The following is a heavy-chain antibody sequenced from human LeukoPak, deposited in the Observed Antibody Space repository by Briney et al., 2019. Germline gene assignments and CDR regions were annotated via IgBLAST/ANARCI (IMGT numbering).Heavy chain of an antibody. CDR3: ARDTLGEGEDANYVVYYFDY. V-gene: IGHV3-7*01. CDR2: IKQDGNEK. D-gene: IGHD4/OR15-4a*01. J-gene: IGHJ4*02. CDR1: GFRFNTYW. Sequence: PGGSLRLSCAASGFRFNTYWMSWVRQAPGRGLEWVANIKQDGNEKYYADSVKGRFTISRDNGKNSLDLQMNSLRAGDTAVYYCARDTLGEGEDANYVVYYFDYWGQGTVVTVSS.